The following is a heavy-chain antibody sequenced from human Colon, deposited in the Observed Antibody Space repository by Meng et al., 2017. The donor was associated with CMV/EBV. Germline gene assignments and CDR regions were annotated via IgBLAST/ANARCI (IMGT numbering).Heavy chain of an antibody. CDR1: GGSMSSYY. J-gene: IGHJ4*02. Sequence: SETLSLTCTVSGGSMSSYYWNWVRQPPGKGLEWIGYVFSTGSINYNPSLRSRVTISLDTSKSQFSLKLTSVTAADTAVYYCVRDPLELGVNDYFDYWGQGTLVTVSS. CDR2: VFSTGSI. D-gene: IGHD1-7*01. V-gene: IGHV4-59*01. CDR3: VRDPLELGVNDYFDY.